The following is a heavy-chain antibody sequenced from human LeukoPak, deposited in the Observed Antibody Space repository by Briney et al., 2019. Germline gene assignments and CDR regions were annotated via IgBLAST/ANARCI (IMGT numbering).Heavy chain of an antibody. D-gene: IGHD5-12*01. CDR2: IKQDGSEK. Sequence: GGSLRLSCAASGFTFSSYWMSWVRQAPGKGLEWVANIKQDGSEKYYVDSLKGRFTISRDNAKNSLFLQMDSLRAEDTAVYYCARVEASGYDYGAFDYWGQGTLVTVSS. CDR3: ARVEASGYDYGAFDY. J-gene: IGHJ4*02. CDR1: GFTFSSYW. V-gene: IGHV3-7*04.